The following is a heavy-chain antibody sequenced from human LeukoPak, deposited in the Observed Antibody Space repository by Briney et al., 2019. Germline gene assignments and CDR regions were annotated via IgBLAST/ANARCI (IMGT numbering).Heavy chain of an antibody. D-gene: IGHD6-19*01. V-gene: IGHV4-34*01. J-gene: IGHJ4*02. CDR2: INHSGST. Sequence: PSETLSLTCAVYGGSFSGYYWSWIRQPPGKGLEWIGEINHSGSTNYNPSLKSRVTISVDTSKNQFSLKLSSVTAADTAVYYYARIIAVAGTLAFDYWGQGTLVTVSS. CDR1: GGSFSGYY. CDR3: ARIIAVAGTLAFDY.